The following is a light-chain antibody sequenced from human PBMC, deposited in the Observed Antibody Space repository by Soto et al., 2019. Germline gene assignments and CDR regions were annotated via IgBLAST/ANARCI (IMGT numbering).Light chain of an antibody. Sequence: QSALTQPRSVSGSPGQSVTISCTGSNNDIADYNYVSWYQRHPGKAPQLIVFDVNKRPSGVPDRFSGSKSGNTASLTISGLQIEDEATFYCCSYAGDYTLVFGGGTKVTVL. V-gene: IGLV2-11*01. CDR2: DVN. CDR3: CSYAGDYTLV. CDR1: NNDIADYNY. J-gene: IGLJ2*01.